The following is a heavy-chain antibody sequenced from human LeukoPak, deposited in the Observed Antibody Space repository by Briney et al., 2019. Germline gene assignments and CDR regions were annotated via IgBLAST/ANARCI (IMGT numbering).Heavy chain of an antibody. CDR3: ARSKYSASHVDY. Sequence: GGSLRLSCAASGFTFSTYWMHWVRQAPGKGLVWDSRINSDGSSTTYADSVKGRFTISRDNAKNTLYLQMNSLTAEDTALYYCARSKYSASHVDYWGQGTLVTVSS. D-gene: IGHD1-26*01. V-gene: IGHV3-74*01. CDR1: GFTFSTYW. CDR2: INSDGSST. J-gene: IGHJ4*02.